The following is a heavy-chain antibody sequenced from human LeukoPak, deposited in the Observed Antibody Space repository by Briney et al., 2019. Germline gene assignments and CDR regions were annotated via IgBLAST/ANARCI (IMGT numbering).Heavy chain of an antibody. D-gene: IGHD2-15*01. J-gene: IGHJ5*02. Sequence: ASVTVSCKASGGTFSSYAISWVRQAPGQGLEWMGGIIPIFGTANYAQKFQGRVTITADKSTSTAYMELSSLRSEDTAVYYCARDTYWGFDPWGQGTLVTVSS. V-gene: IGHV1-69*06. CDR3: ARDTYWGFDP. CDR2: IIPIFGTA. CDR1: GGTFSSYA.